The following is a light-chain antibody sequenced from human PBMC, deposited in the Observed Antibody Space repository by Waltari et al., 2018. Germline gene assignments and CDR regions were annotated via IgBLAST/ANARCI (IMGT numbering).Light chain of an antibody. CDR3: QQYYSTPLT. Sequence: DIVMTQSPDSLAVSLGERATINCKSSQSVLHTSNNKNDLAWYQQKPGQPPKLLIYWASTRESGVPDRFSGSGSGTDFTLTISSLQAEDVAVYYCQQYYSTPLTFGGGTKVEIK. J-gene: IGKJ4*01. V-gene: IGKV4-1*01. CDR2: WAS. CDR1: QSVLHTSNNKND.